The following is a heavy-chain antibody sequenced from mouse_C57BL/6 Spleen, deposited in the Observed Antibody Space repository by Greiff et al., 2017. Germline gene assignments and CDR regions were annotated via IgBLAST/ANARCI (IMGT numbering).Heavy chain of an antibody. J-gene: IGHJ2*01. CDR3: VRGLRARDY. CDR2: IRSKSNNYET. V-gene: IGHV10-1*01. CDR1: GFSFNTYA. D-gene: IGHD2-4*01. Sequence: EVQGVESGGGLVQPKGSLKLSCAASGFSFNTYAMNWVRQAPGKGLEWVSRIRSKSNNYETYYAASVKDRFTISREDSESMLYLQMNNLNTEDTAMYYCVRGLRARDYWGQGTTLTVSS.